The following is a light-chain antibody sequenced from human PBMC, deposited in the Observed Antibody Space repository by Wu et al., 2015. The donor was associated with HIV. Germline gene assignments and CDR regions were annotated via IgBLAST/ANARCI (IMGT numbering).Light chain of an antibody. CDR2: AAS. V-gene: IGKV1-9*01. CDR1: QGIGNY. CDR3: LQHNTYPFT. J-gene: IGKJ2*01. Sequence: DIQLTQSPSFLSASIGDRVTITCRASQGIGNYLAWYQQKPGKVPKLLIYAASTLQSGVPSRFSGSGSGTKFTLTISSLQPEDFATYYCLQHNTYPFTFGQGTKLEIK.